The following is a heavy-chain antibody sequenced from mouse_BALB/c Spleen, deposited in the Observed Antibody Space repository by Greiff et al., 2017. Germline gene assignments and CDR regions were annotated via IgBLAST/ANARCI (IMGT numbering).Heavy chain of an antibody. CDR3: ARGRITTVVATRGAMDY. CDR1: GYTFTSYV. D-gene: IGHD1-1*01. V-gene: IGHV1-14*01. J-gene: IGHJ4*01. CDR2: INPYNDGT. Sequence: VQLKQSGPELVKPGASVKMSCKASGYTFTSYVMHWVKQKPGQGLEWIGYINPYNDGTKYNEKFKGKATLTSDKSSSTAYMELSSLTSEDSAVYYCARGRITTVVATRGAMDYWGQGTSVTVSS.